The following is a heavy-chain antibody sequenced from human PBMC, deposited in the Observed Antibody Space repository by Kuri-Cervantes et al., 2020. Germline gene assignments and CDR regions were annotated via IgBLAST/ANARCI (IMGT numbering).Heavy chain of an antibody. D-gene: IGHD6-19*01. J-gene: IGHJ4*02. Sequence: ASVKVSCKASGYTFPGYYMHWVRQAPGQGLEWMGWINPNSGGTNYAQKFQGRVTMTRDTSISTAYMELSRLRSGDTAVYYCATPPRQAVAVLIYFDYWGQGTLVTVSS. CDR3: ATPPRQAVAVLIYFDY. CDR2: INPNSGGT. CDR1: GYTFPGYY. V-gene: IGHV1-2*02.